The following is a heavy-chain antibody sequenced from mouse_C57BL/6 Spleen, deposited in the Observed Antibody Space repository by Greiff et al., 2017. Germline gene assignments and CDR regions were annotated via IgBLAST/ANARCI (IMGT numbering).Heavy chain of an antibody. CDR3: ARSYYYGSSLYAMDY. J-gene: IGHJ4*01. CDR1: GYTFTDYY. CDR2: INPNNGGT. V-gene: IGHV1-26*01. D-gene: IGHD1-1*01. Sequence: EVKLQQSGPELVKPGASVKISCKASGYTFTDYYMNWVKQSHGKSLEWIGDINPNNGGTSYNQKFKGKATLTVDKSSSTAYMELRSLTSEDSAVYYCARSYYYGSSLYAMDYWGQGTSVTVSS.